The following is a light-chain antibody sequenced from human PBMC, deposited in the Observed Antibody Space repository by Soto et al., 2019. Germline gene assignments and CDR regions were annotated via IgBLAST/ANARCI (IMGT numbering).Light chain of an antibody. J-gene: IGLJ1*01. V-gene: IGLV2-14*01. CDR2: EIT. CDR3: TSYTAISQYV. Sequence: QSALTQPASVSGSPGQSITISCTGTSSDLAIYNYVSWYQQQPGKAPKLMIYEITNRPSGVSNRFSGSKSGTTSSLPIPRLQAEVVIDYYCTSYTAISQYVFGPGTKVT. CDR1: SSDLAIYNY.